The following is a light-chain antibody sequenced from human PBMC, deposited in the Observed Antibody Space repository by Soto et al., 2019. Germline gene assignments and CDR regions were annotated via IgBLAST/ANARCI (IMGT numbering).Light chain of an antibody. Sequence: DIVMTQSPDSLALSLGERATINCKSSRSLLYNPNNKNYLAWYQQKPGQPPKLLIYWASTRESGVPDRFSGSGSGTDFTLTISSVQPEDFATYYCQQATTFPLTFGGGTKVEIK. V-gene: IGKV4-1*01. CDR1: RSLLYNPNNKNY. CDR2: WAS. CDR3: QQATTFPLT. J-gene: IGKJ4*01.